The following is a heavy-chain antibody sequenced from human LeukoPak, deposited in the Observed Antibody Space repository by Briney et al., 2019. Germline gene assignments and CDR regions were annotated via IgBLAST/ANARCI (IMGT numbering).Heavy chain of an antibody. Sequence: ASVKVSCKASGYTFTNYGISWVRPAPGQGLDWVGWSSVYNGNTKYAQKLQGRVTMTTDTSTSTADMELRSLRSDDTAVYYCARVVVASSTFDIWGQGTMVTVSS. CDR2: SSVYNGNT. D-gene: IGHD2-15*01. CDR3: ARVVVASSTFDI. V-gene: IGHV1-18*01. J-gene: IGHJ3*02. CDR1: GYTFTNYG.